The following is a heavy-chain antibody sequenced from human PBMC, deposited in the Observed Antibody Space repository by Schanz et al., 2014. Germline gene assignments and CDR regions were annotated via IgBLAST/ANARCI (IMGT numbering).Heavy chain of an antibody. Sequence: EVQLVESGGGLVQPGGSLRLSCAASGLTFSSYAMSWVRQAPGKGLEWVSAISGSGDSSFYAASVKGRFTISRDNSKNTLYLQMNSLRAEDTAVYYCARPIYDLWSGSFDYWGQGTLVTVSS. J-gene: IGHJ4*02. V-gene: IGHV3-23*04. CDR2: ISGSGDSS. D-gene: IGHD3-3*01. CDR1: GLTFSSYA. CDR3: ARPIYDLWSGSFDY.